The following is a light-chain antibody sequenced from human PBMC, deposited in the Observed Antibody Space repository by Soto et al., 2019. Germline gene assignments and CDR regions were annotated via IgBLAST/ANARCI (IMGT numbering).Light chain of an antibody. Sequence: EIVMTQSPATLSVSPGEGATLSCRASQSVSSDLAWFQQKPGQAPRLLIYGASTRATGIPARFSGSGSGTEFTLTISSLQSEDFAFYYCQQYNNWPPLTFGGGTKVEIK. V-gene: IGKV3-15*01. CDR3: QQYNNWPPLT. J-gene: IGKJ4*01. CDR2: GAS. CDR1: QSVSSD.